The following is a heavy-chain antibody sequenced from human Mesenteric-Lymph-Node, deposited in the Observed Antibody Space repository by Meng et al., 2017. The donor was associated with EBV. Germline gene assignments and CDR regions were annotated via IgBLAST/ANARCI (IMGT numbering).Heavy chain of an antibody. V-gene: IGHV1-69*01. D-gene: IGHD6-6*01. Sequence: QGTLVPCGAELKTPGSSVKVSCNAPGFRQSAIIWVRQAPGQGLEWMGGIIPIFGTSNYPQKFQGRVTITADESTNTAYMELTSLRSEDTAIYYCARGVAFIAARPDWYFDVWGRGTLVTVSS. CDR2: IIPIFGTS. J-gene: IGHJ2*01. CDR1: GFRQSA. CDR3: ARGVAFIAARPDWYFDV.